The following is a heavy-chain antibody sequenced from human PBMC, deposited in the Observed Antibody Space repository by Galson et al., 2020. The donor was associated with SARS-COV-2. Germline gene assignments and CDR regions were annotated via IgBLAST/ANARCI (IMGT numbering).Heavy chain of an antibody. D-gene: IGHD1-7*01. CDR3: ARGSLELRNYYYYYYYMDV. CDR2: IGTAGDT. J-gene: IGHJ6*03. CDR1: GFTFSSYD. V-gene: IGHV3-13*01. Sequence: EGSLRLSCSASGFTFSSYDMHWVRQATGKGLEWVSAIGTAGDTYYPGSVKGRFTISRENAKNSLYLQMNSLRAGDTAVYYCARGSLELRNYYYYYYYMDVWGKGTTVTVSS.